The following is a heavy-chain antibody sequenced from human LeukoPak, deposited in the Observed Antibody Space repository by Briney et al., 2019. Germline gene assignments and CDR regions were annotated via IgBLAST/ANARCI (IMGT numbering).Heavy chain of an antibody. Sequence: GGSLRLSCAASGLTFSSYGMHWVRQAPGKGLEWVAVISYDGSNKYYADSVKGRFTISRDNSKNTLYLQMNSLRAEDTAIYYCATYRQVLLPFESWGQGTLVTVSS. CDR3: ATYRQVLLPFES. J-gene: IGHJ4*02. D-gene: IGHD2-8*02. CDR1: GLTFSSYG. V-gene: IGHV3-30*03. CDR2: ISYDGSNK.